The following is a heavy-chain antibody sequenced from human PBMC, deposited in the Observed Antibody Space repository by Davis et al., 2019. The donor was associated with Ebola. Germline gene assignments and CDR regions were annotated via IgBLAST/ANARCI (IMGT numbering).Heavy chain of an antibody. CDR1: GGSLSSYV. J-gene: IGHJ4*02. Sequence: SVKVSCKASGGSLSSYVITWVRQAPGQGLEWMGGIIPMFGTAKYAQKFQGRVTITADESTSTAYMELTNLRSEDTAVYYCARDYVDFWSGLLEVWGQGTLVTVSS. CDR3: ARDYVDFWSGLLEV. V-gene: IGHV1-69*13. D-gene: IGHD3-3*01. CDR2: IIPMFGTA.